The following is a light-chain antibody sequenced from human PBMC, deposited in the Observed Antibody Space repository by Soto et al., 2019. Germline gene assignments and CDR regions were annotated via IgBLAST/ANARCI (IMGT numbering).Light chain of an antibody. CDR2: DVS. CDR3: SSYTSSSTSNYV. Sequence: QSALTQPASVSGSPGQSITISCTGTSSDVGGYNYVSWYQQHPGKAPKLMIYDVSNRPSGVSNRFSGPKSGNTASLTISGLQAEDEADYYCSSYTSSSTSNYVFGTGTKVNVL. J-gene: IGLJ1*01. CDR1: SSDVGGYNY. V-gene: IGLV2-14*01.